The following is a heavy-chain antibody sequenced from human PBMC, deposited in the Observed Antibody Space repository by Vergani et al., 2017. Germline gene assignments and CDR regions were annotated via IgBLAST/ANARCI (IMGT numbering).Heavy chain of an antibody. J-gene: IGHJ5*02. Sequence: QVHLQESGPGLVKPSETLSLTCTVSGGSLSSSYWSWIRQPPGKGLEWIGQIFYSGSTNYNSSLKSRVTISVDTSKNQFSLKLNSVTAADTAVYYCAKFGGGYSSNGFDPWVQGTLVTVSS. CDR1: GGSLSSSY. CDR2: IFYSGST. D-gene: IGHD3-16*01. V-gene: IGHV4-59*03. CDR3: AKFGGGYSSNGFDP.